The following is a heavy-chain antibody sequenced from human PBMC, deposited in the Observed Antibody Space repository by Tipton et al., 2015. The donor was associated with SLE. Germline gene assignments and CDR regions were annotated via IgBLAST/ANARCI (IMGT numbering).Heavy chain of an antibody. J-gene: IGHJ4*02. CDR2: INHSGST. Sequence: TLSLTCAVYGGSFSGYYWSWIRQPPGKGLEWIGEINHSGSTNYNPSLKSRVTISVDTSKNQFSLKLSSVTAADTAVYYCAREGGSSGWDYSDYWGQGTLVTVSS. D-gene: IGHD6-19*01. CDR1: GGSFSGYY. CDR3: AREGGSSGWDYSDY. V-gene: IGHV4-34*01.